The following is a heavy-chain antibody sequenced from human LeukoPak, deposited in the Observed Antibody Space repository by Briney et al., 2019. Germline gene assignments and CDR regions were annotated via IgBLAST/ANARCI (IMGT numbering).Heavy chain of an antibody. CDR1: GGTFSSYA. CDR2: IIPIFGTA. CDR3: AKNSRLRFLEWLPLHYYYYMDV. Sequence: VASVKVSCKASGGTFSSYAISWVRQAPGQGLEWMGGIIPIFGTANYAQKFQGRVTITADESTSAAYMELSSLRSEDTAVYYCAKNSRLRFLEWLPLHYYYYMDVWGKGTTVTVSS. D-gene: IGHD3-3*01. J-gene: IGHJ6*03. V-gene: IGHV1-69*01.